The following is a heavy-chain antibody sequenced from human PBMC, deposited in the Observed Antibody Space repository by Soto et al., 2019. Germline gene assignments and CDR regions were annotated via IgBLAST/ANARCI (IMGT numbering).Heavy chain of an antibody. Sequence: GRSLRLSCAASGFTFSSYDMSWVRQAPGKGLECVSAISGSGGSTYYADSVKGLFTISRDNSKNTLYLQMNSLRAEDTAVYYCAKGYISGSGSGYFQHWGQGTLVTVSS. D-gene: IGHD6-19*01. V-gene: IGHV3-23*01. CDR1: GFTFSSYD. CDR2: ISGSGGST. J-gene: IGHJ1*01. CDR3: AKGYISGSGSGYFQH.